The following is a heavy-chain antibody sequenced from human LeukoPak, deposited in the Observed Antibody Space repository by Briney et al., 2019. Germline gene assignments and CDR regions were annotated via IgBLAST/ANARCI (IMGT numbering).Heavy chain of an antibody. CDR3: QGDSSGYYSDYGMDV. J-gene: IGHJ6*02. CDR1: GFTFGDYA. CDR2: IRSKAYGGTT. Sequence: TGGSLRLSCTASGFTFGDYAMSWVRQAPGKGLEWVSFIRSKAYGGTTEYAASVKGRFTISRDDSKSIAYLQMNSLKTEDTAVYYCQGDSSGYYSDYGMDVWGQGTTVTVSS. D-gene: IGHD3-22*01. V-gene: IGHV3-49*04.